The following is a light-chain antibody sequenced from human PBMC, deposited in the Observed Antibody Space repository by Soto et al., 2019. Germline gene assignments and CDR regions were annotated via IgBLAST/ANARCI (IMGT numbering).Light chain of an antibody. V-gene: IGLV2-23*02. CDR3: CSYAGSGPYV. CDR1: NNDVGSYNL. CDR2: EVG. J-gene: IGLJ1*01. Sequence: QSALTQPASVSGSPGQSITISCTGTNNDVGSYNLVSWYQQYPGKAPKLMIFEVGRRPSGVSNRFSGSKSGNTASLTISGLQTEDEADYYCCSYAGSGPYVFGTGTKLTVL.